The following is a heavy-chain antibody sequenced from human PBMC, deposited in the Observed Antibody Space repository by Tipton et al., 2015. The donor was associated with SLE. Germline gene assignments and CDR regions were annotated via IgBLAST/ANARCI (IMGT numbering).Heavy chain of an antibody. CDR2: IYHSGST. J-gene: IGHJ4*02. V-gene: IGHV4-30-2*01. CDR1: GDSISSGGYS. D-gene: IGHD5-12*01. CDR3: ARGSGYSGYERDFDY. Sequence: TLSLTCAVSGDSISSGGYSWGWLRQPPGKGLEWIGYIYHSGSTYYNPSLKSRVTISVDRSKNQFSLKLSSVPAADTAVYYCARGSGYSGYERDFDYWGQGTLVTVSS.